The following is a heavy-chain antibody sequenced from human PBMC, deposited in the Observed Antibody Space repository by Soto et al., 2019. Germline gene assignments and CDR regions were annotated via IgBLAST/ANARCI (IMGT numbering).Heavy chain of an antibody. CDR3: ARLEDKWLRLRNPDTKYYYYMDV. D-gene: IGHD5-12*01. V-gene: IGHV4-34*01. Sequence: SETLSLTCAVYGGSFSGYYWSWIRQPPGKGLEWIGEINHSGSTNYNPSLKSRVTISVDTSKNQFSLKLSSVTAADTAVYYCARLEDKWLRLRNPDTKYYYYMDVWGKGTTVTVSS. CDR2: INHSGST. J-gene: IGHJ6*03. CDR1: GGSFSGYY.